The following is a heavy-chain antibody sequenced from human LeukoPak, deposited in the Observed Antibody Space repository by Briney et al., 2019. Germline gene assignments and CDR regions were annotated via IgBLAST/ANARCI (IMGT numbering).Heavy chain of an antibody. CDR3: AKDLDVVVTTLDY. D-gene: IGHD2-21*02. V-gene: IGHV3-23*01. CDR2: ISGSGRAT. CDR1: GFSFSNHD. Sequence: GGSLRLSCAASGFSFSNHDMSWVRQAPGKGLQWVSGISGSGRATYYADSVKGRFTISRDSSTNTLYLQMNSLRAEDTAIYYCAKDLDVVVTTLDYWGQGTLVTVSS. J-gene: IGHJ4*02.